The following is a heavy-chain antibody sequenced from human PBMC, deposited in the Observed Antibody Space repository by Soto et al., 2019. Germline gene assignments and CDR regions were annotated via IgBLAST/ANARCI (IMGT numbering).Heavy chain of an antibody. D-gene: IGHD2-2*01. Sequence: SETLSLTCTVSGASISSDGYSWSWIRQPPGKGLEWIGYFYHGGTTYYNPSLRSRVTISVDKSKNQFSLRLISVTAADTAVYYCAGSRYCSSTTCYFFDYWGQGALVTVPQ. CDR3: AGSRYCSSTTCYFFDY. CDR2: FYHGGTT. CDR1: GASISSDGYS. J-gene: IGHJ4*02. V-gene: IGHV4-30-2*01.